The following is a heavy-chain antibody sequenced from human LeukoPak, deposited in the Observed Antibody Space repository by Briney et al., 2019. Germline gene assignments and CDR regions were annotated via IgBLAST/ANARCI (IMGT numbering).Heavy chain of an antibody. CDR1: GFTFSSYW. Sequence: GGSLRLSCAASGFTFSSYWMSWVRQAPGKGLEWVSSISSSSSYIYYADSVKGRFTISRDNAKNSLYLQMNSLRAEDTAVYYCARDLRRALDYWGQGTLVTVSS. V-gene: IGHV3-21*01. CDR3: ARDLRRALDY. CDR2: ISSSSSYI. J-gene: IGHJ4*02.